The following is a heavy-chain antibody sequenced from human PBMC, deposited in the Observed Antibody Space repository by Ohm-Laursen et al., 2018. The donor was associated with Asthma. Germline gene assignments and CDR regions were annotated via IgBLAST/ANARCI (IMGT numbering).Heavy chain of an antibody. Sequence: TLPLTCLVSGGSISSGSYYWSWIRQHPGKGLEWIGYIYYSGSTYYNPSLKSRVTISIDTSKNQFSLKLSSVTAADTAVYYCVREDFDWPPGYCDYWGQGTLVTVSS. CDR1: GGSISSGSYY. V-gene: IGHV4-31*03. CDR2: IYYSGST. CDR3: VREDFDWPPGYCDY. J-gene: IGHJ4*02. D-gene: IGHD3-9*01.